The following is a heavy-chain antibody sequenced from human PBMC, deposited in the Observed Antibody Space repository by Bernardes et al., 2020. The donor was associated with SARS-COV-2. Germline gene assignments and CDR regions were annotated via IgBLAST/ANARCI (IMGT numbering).Heavy chain of an antibody. Sequence: SRRLSGAASGFNFSGHGLHWVRQAPGKGLEWVALIWFDGSNQFYADSVKGRFTISRDNSKNTLYLQMNNLRPEDTAMYYCASSNADYFDYWGQGDLVTVSS. CDR3: ASSNADYFDY. CDR1: GFNFSGHG. J-gene: IGHJ4*02. CDR2: IWFDGSNQ. V-gene: IGHV3-33*01.